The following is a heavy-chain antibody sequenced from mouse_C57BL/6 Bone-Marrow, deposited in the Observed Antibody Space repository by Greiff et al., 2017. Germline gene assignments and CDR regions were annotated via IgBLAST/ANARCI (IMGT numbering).Heavy chain of an antibody. Sequence: EVQLVESGPGLVKPSQSLSFTCTVTGYSITSGYDRHWIRHFPGNKLEWMGNLSYSGSTNYNPSLQSRISITHDTSKNTFFLKLNSVTTEYTATYYYARETYYSNYYAMDYWGQGTSVTVSS. CDR3: ARETYYSNYYAMDY. D-gene: IGHD2-5*01. CDR2: LSYSGST. V-gene: IGHV3-1*01. J-gene: IGHJ4*01. CDR1: GYSITSGYD.